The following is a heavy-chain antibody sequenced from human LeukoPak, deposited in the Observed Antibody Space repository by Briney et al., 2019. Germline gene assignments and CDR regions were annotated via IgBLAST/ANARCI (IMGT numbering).Heavy chain of an antibody. D-gene: IGHD3-10*01. CDR2: FTNDGSGA. Sequence: GGSLRLSCAASGFTLSDYWMHWVRQVPGKGLMWISRFTNDGSGAGYADSVMGRFIICRDDTKNTLYLQMNSLRAEDTAVYYCASSGYGHFYYDYWGQGAVVTVSS. V-gene: IGHV3-74*01. CDR3: ASSGYGHFYYDY. CDR1: GFTLSDYW. J-gene: IGHJ4*02.